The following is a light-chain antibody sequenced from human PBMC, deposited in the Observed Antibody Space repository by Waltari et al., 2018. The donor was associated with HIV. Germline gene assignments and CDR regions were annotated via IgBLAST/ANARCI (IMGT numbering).Light chain of an antibody. CDR3: QQYYSTPFT. CDR1: QRVLYSSNNKNY. J-gene: IGKJ4*01. CDR2: WAS. V-gene: IGKV4-1*01. Sequence: DIVMTQSPDSLVVSLGERATINCKSSQRVLYSSNNKNYLAWYQQKPGQPPKLLIYWASTRESGVPDRFSGSGSGTDFTLTISSLQAEDVAVYYCQQYYSTPFTFGGGTKVEIK.